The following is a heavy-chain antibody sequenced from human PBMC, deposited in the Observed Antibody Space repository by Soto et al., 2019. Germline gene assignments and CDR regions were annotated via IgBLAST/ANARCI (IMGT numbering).Heavy chain of an antibody. V-gene: IGHV3-30*18. CDR1: GFTFSSYG. Sequence: LGGSLRLSCAASGFTFSSYGMHWVRQAPGKGLEWVAVISYDGSNKYYADSVKGRFTIYRDNSKNTLYLQMNSLSAEDTAVYYCAKDMSPYYYDSSGYYQSLGFDYCVQGT. J-gene: IGHJ4*02. CDR2: ISYDGSNK. CDR3: AKDMSPYYYDSSGYYQSLGFDY. D-gene: IGHD3-22*01.